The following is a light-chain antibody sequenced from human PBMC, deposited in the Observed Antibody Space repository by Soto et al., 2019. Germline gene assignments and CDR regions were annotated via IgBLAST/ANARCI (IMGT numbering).Light chain of an antibody. Sequence: IQMTQSPSSVSASVGDRVTITCRSSEDISTWLAWYQQKPGKAPKLLIYAASSLQSGVPSRFSGSGSGTDFTLTISSLQPDDFATYYCQHYNSYSEAFGQGTKVDIK. CDR2: AAS. CDR3: QHYNSYSEA. CDR1: EDISTW. J-gene: IGKJ1*01. V-gene: IGKV1D-16*01.